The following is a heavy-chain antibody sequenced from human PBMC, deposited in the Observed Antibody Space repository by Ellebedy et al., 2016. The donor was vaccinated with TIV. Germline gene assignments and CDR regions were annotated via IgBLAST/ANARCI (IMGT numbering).Heavy chain of an antibody. CDR3: ARRGYNYDIPNS. CDR1: GFTFSGYS. V-gene: IGHV3-30*01. CDR2: ISSDGRDE. J-gene: IGHJ4*02. Sequence: PGGSLRLSCAVSGFTFSGYSMHWVRQAPGKGPEWVAVISSDGRDENYADSVKGRFTISRDNSKNTLFLQMNSLRAEDTAVYYCARRGYNYDIPNSWGQGTLVTVSP. D-gene: IGHD5-18*01.